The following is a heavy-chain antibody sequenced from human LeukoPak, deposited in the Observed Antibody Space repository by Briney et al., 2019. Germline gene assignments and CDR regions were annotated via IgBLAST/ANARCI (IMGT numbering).Heavy chain of an antibody. CDR2: IKQDGSGK. D-gene: IGHD4-23*01. V-gene: IGHV3-7*01. CDR1: GFTFSSYW. Sequence: HPGGSLRLSCAASGFTFSSYWMSWVRQAPGKGLEWVANIKQDGSGKYYVDSVKGRFTISRDNAKNSLYLQMNSLRAEDTAVYYCARESYGGNSFLSYYFDYWGQGTLVTVSS. J-gene: IGHJ4*02. CDR3: ARESYGGNSFLSYYFDY.